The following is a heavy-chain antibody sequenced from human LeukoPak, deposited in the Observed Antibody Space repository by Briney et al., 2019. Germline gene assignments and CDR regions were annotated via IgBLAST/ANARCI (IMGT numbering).Heavy chain of an antibody. J-gene: IGHJ3*02. CDR1: GFTFSGSA. Sequence: GGSLTLSCAASGFTFSGSAMHWVRQASGEGLEWVGRIRSKANSYATAYAASVKGRFTISRDDSKNTAYLQMNSLKTEDTAVYYCTRDGAYYDFWSGSIDAFDIWGQGTMVTVSS. CDR2: IRSKANSYAT. V-gene: IGHV3-73*01. CDR3: TRDGAYYDFWSGSIDAFDI. D-gene: IGHD3-3*01.